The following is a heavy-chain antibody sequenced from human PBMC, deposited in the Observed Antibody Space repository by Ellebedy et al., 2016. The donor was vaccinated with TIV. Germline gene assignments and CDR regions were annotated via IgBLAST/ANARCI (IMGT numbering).Heavy chain of an antibody. V-gene: IGHV1-46*01. Sequence: ASVKVSXXASGYTFTSYYMHWVRQAPGQGLEWMGIINPSGGSTSYAQKFQGRVTMTRDTSTSTVYMELSSLRSEDTAVYYCAREVGSSVYSSGWYTGYYFDYWGQGTLVTVSS. CDR3: AREVGSSVYSSGWYTGYYFDY. D-gene: IGHD6-19*01. CDR2: INPSGGST. J-gene: IGHJ4*02. CDR1: GYTFTSYY.